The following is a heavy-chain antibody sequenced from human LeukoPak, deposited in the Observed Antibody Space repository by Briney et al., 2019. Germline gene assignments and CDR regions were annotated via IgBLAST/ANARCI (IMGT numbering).Heavy chain of an antibody. Sequence: GGSLRLSCAASGFTFGDHIMNWVRQLPGKRLEWVAYVSGSGSTIYYADSVKGRFTVSRDNGKSSLYLHMNSLRVEDTALYYCVRQFASWGQGTLVTVSS. CDR2: VSGSGSTI. J-gene: IGHJ4*02. V-gene: IGHV3-48*01. CDR3: VRQFAS. CDR1: GFTFGDHI.